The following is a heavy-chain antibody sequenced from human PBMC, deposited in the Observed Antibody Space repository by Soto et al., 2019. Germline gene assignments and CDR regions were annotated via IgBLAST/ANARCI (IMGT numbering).Heavy chain of an antibody. CDR1: GGSISSSSYY. CDR2: IYYSGST. Sequence: QLQLQESGPGLVKPSETLSLTCTVSGGSISSSSYYWGWIRQPQGKGLEWIGSIYYSGSTYYNPSLKSRVTISVDTSKNQFSLKLSSVTAADTAVYYCARHHDYGDYGVDYWGQGTLVTVSS. J-gene: IGHJ4*02. V-gene: IGHV4-39*01. D-gene: IGHD4-17*01. CDR3: ARHHDYGDYGVDY.